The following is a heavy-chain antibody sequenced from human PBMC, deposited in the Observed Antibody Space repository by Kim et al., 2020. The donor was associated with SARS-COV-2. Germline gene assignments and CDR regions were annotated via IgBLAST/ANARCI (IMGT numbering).Heavy chain of an antibody. Sequence: SETLSLTCTVSGGSVSSGSYYWSWIRQPPGKGLEWIGYIYYSGSTSYNPSLKSRVTISVDTSKNQFSLKLSSVTAADTAVYYCARVLSSYYYYGMDVWGQGTTVTVSS. CDR1: GGSVSSGSYY. J-gene: IGHJ6*02. CDR3: ARVLSSYYYYGMDV. V-gene: IGHV4-61*01. D-gene: IGHD6-6*01. CDR2: IYYSGST.